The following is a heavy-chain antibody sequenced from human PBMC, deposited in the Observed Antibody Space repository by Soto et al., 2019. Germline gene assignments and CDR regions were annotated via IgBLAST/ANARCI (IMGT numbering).Heavy chain of an antibody. V-gene: IGHV5-51*01. J-gene: IGHJ6*02. CDR3: ARIYSGTSRLDV. CDR1: GYTFTSHW. Sequence: GESLKISGKGSGYTFTSHWIAWVRQMPGKGLEWMGIMYPGESDSRYSPSFQGQVTISADKSISTAYLQWRSLKASDTAMYYCARIYSGTSRLDVWGQGTPVTVSS. CDR2: MYPGESDS. D-gene: IGHD1-26*01.